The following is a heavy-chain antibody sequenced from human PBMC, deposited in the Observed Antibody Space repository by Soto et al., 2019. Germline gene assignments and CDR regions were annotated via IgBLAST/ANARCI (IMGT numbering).Heavy chain of an antibody. V-gene: IGHV1-8*01. Sequence: GASVKVSCKASGYTFTSYDINWVRQATGQGLEWMGWMNPNSGNTGYAQKLQGRVTMTRNTSISTAYMELSSLRSEDTAVYYCARGHGYYDFWSGYYTVPRNYYYGMDVWGQGTTVTVSS. CDR3: ARGHGYYDFWSGYYTVPRNYYYGMDV. J-gene: IGHJ6*02. CDR2: MNPNSGNT. CDR1: GYTFTSYD. D-gene: IGHD3-3*01.